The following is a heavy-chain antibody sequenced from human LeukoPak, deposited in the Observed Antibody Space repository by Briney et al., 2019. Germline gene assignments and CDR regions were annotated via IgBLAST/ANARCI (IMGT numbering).Heavy chain of an antibody. J-gene: IGHJ3*02. CDR3: ARTNQISETAFDI. CDR2: ILSSGST. CDR1: GGSVSSYY. D-gene: IGHD1-14*01. V-gene: IGHV4-59*02. Sequence: PSETLSLTCSVSGGSVSSYYWSWIRQTPGKGLEWIGYILSSGSTNYNPSVKSRVTISVDTSKNQFSLKLSSVTAADTAVYYCARTNQISETAFDIWGQGSVVIVTS.